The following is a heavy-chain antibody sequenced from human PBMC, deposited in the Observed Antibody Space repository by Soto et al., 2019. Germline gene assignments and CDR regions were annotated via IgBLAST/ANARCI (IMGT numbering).Heavy chain of an antibody. CDR1: GGSTSTSNYY. Sequence: PSETLSLTCTVSGGSTSTSNYYWGWIRQPPGRGLEGIGNIYYRGSTYYNPSLRSRLTISVDTSKSQVSLKLRSVPAADTAVYFCARETLRTVDYLGLGTLVTVSS. CDR2: IYYRGST. CDR3: ARETLRTVDY. V-gene: IGHV4-39*01. J-gene: IGHJ4*02.